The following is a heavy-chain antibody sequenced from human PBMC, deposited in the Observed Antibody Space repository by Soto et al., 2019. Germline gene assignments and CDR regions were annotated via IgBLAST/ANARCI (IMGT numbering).Heavy chain of an antibody. CDR1: GFTFSSYG. V-gene: IGHV3-33*01. Sequence: QVQLVESGGGVVQPGRSLRLSCAASGFTFSSYGMHWVRQAPGKGLEWVAVIWYDGSNKYYADSVKGRFTISRDNSKNTLYLQMNSQRAEDTAVYYCARGFREDDDRRGYLVPDDFDYWGQGTPVTVSS. CDR2: IWYDGSNK. D-gene: IGHD3-22*01. CDR3: ARGFREDDDRRGYLVPDDFDY. J-gene: IGHJ4*02.